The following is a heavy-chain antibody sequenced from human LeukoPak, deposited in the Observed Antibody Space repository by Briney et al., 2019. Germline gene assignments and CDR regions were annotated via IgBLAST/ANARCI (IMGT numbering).Heavy chain of an antibody. Sequence: SETLSLTCAVYGGSFSGYYGSWIRQPPGKGLEWIGEINHSGSTNYNPSLKSRVTISVDTSKNQFSLKLSSVTAADTAVYYCARSTRYCSSTSCYNYYYYYMDVWGKGTTVTVSS. CDR1: GGSFSGYY. D-gene: IGHD2-2*02. J-gene: IGHJ6*03. CDR2: INHSGST. CDR3: ARSTRYCSSTSCYNYYYYYMDV. V-gene: IGHV4-34*01.